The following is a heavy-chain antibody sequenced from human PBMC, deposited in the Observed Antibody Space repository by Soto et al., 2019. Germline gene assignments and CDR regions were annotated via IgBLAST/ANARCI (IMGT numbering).Heavy chain of an antibody. V-gene: IGHV4-4*02. CDR2: IYHSGST. CDR1: GGSISSSNW. CDR3: ARVGGCSGGSCYSGEDY. Sequence: QVQLQESGPGLVKPSGTLSLTCAVSGGSISSSNWWSWVRQPPGKGLEWIGEIYHSGSTNYNPSLKGRVTISVDKSKNQFSLKLSSVTAADTAVYYCARVGGCSGGSCYSGEDYWGQGTLVTVSS. J-gene: IGHJ4*02. D-gene: IGHD2-15*01.